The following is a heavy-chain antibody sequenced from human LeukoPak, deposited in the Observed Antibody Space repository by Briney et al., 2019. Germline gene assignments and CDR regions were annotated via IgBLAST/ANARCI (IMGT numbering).Heavy chain of an antibody. CDR2: ISGSGYYS. D-gene: IGHD1-26*01. CDR3: AKGGPTGSNYFDF. Sequence: GGSLRLSCAASEFTFDNYAMSWVRQAPGKGLEWVSVISGSGYYSYYADSVKGRFTVSRDNSKTPLYLQMNSLRADDTAVYYCAKGGPTGSNYFDFWGQGTLVTVSS. CDR1: EFTFDNYA. V-gene: IGHV3-23*01. J-gene: IGHJ4*02.